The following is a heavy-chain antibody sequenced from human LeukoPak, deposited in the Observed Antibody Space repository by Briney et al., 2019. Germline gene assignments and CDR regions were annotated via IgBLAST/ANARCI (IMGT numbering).Heavy chain of an antibody. J-gene: IGHJ4*02. CDR2: IVVGSGNT. CDR1: GFTFTSSA. CDR3: AAPRIYSSGWSPFDY. D-gene: IGHD6-19*01. Sequence: SVKVSCKASGFTFTSSAVQWVRQARGQRLEWIGWIVVGSGNTNYAQKFQERVTITRDMSTSTAYMELSSLRSEDTAVYYCAAPRIYSSGWSPFDYWGQGTLVTVSS. V-gene: IGHV1-58*01.